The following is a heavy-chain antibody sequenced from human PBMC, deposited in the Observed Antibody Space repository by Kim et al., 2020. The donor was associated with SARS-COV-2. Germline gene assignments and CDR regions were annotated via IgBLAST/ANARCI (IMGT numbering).Heavy chain of an antibody. Sequence: SPYLKSRLTITKDTSKNQVVLTMTNMDPVDTATYYCAHSDVDTANDAFDIWGQGTMVTVSS. V-gene: IGHV2-5*01. CDR3: AHSDVDTANDAFDI. J-gene: IGHJ3*02. D-gene: IGHD5-18*01.